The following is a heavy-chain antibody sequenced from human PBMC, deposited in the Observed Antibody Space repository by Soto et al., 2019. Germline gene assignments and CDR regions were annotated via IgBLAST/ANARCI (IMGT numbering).Heavy chain of an antibody. CDR3: ATRITVFGLLIPPFDP. D-gene: IGHD3-3*01. V-gene: IGHV4-34*01. CDR2: INHTPGT. Sequence: SETLSLPCAVYCGSVNGYYWNWIRQPPGKGLEWIGEINHTPGTHYNPSLKSRVTMSVDTSKNQFSLRLSSVTAADTAIYYCATRITVFGLLIPPFDPWGQGSQVTISS. J-gene: IGHJ5*02. CDR1: CGSVNGYY.